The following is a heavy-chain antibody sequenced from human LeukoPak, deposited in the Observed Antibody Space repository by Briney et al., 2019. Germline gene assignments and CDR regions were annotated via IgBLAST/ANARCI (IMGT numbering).Heavy chain of an antibody. CDR1: GFTFSSYW. Sequence: AGGSLRLSCAASGFTFSSYWMGWVRQAPGKGLEWVANIKQDGSEKYYVDSVKGRFTISRDNAKNSLYLQMNSLRAEDTAVYYCARGGGYGDYYFDYWGQGTLVTVSS. V-gene: IGHV3-7*03. CDR3: ARGGGYGDYYFDY. D-gene: IGHD4-17*01. J-gene: IGHJ4*02. CDR2: IKQDGSEK.